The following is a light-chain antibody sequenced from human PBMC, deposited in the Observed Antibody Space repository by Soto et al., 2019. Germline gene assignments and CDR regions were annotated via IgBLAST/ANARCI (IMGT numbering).Light chain of an antibody. V-gene: IGLV2-23*01. Sequence: QSALTQPASVSGSPGQSITMSCTGTSRDVGSYNLVSWYQQHPGKVPKLMIYEATKRPSGVSSRFSGSKSGNTASLTISGLQVEDEADDYCCSYTGNFTLLFGGGTKLTVL. CDR1: SRDVGSYNL. J-gene: IGLJ2*01. CDR2: EAT. CDR3: CSYTGNFTLL.